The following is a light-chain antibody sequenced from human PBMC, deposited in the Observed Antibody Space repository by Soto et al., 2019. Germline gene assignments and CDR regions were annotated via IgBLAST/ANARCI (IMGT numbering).Light chain of an antibody. CDR3: QQSYKSPPT. J-gene: IGKJ1*01. Sequence: DIQMTQSPSTLSASVGDRVTITCRASQSISSWLAWYQQKPGKAPKLLIYDAPSLESGVPSRFSGSGSGTEFTLTISSLQPDDFATYYCQQSYKSPPTFGQGTKVDI. CDR2: DAP. CDR1: QSISSW. V-gene: IGKV1-5*01.